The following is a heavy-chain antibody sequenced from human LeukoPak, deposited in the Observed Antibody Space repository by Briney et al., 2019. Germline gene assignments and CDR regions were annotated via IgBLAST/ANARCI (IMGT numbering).Heavy chain of an antibody. J-gene: IGHJ4*02. D-gene: IGHD3-22*01. Sequence: SETLSLTCTVSGGSISSGGYYWSWIRQHPGKGLEWIGRIYTSGSTNYNPSLKSRVTMSVDTSKNQFSLKLSSVTAADTAVYYCARVGSSGYWAFDYWGQGTLVTVSS. CDR3: ARVGSSGYWAFDY. CDR1: GGSISSGGYY. CDR2: IYTSGST. V-gene: IGHV4-61*02.